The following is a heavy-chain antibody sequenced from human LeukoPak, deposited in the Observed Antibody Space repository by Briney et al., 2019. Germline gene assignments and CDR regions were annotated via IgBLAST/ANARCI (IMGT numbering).Heavy chain of an antibody. D-gene: IGHD1-26*01. J-gene: IGHJ4*02. Sequence: GRSLRLSCAAAGLSFSTYWMNWVRQAQGKGPEWLANIRQDGGDVHYVDSVKGRFTVSRGNAKNSLYLQMNSLRAEDTAVYYCAKARYSGSYWWVFDYWGQGTLVTVSS. V-gene: IGHV3-7*05. CDR1: GLSFSTYW. CDR2: IRQDGGDV. CDR3: AKARYSGSYWWVFDY.